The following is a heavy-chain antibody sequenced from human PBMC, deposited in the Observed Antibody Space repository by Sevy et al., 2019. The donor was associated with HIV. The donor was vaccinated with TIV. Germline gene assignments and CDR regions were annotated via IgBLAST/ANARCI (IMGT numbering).Heavy chain of an antibody. D-gene: IGHD1-26*01. Sequence: GGSLRLSCAASRFAFSSYAVHWVRQAPGKGLEWVAFISHDGTITDYAASVKGRFTISRDNSRNTLHLDISSLRVEDTAVYYCAVGEGFFLYWGQGTLVTVSS. CDR2: ISHDGTIT. V-gene: IGHV3-30*14. CDR1: RFAFSSYA. CDR3: AVGEGFFLY. J-gene: IGHJ4*02.